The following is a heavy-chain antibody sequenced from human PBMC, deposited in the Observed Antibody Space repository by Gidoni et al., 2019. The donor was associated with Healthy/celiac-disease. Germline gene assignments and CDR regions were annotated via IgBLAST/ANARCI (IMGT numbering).Heavy chain of an antibody. CDR2: ISSSSSYI. V-gene: IGHV3-21*01. CDR1: GFTFSSYS. Sequence: EVQLVESGGGLVKPGGSLRLSCAASGFTFSSYSMNWVRQAPGKGLEWVSSISSSSSYIYYADSVKGRFTISRDNAKNSLYLQMNSLRAEDTAVYYCARGKERWGEMATIRFDYWGQGTLVTVSS. J-gene: IGHJ4*02. CDR3: ARGKERWGEMATIRFDY. D-gene: IGHD3-16*01.